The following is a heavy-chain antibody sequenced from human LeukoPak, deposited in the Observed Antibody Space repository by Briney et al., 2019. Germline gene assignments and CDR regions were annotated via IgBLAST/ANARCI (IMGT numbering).Heavy chain of an antibody. CDR2: IYHSGST. CDR3: ARGVGDSYFDY. Sequence: PSETLSLTCAVSGGSISSGGYSWSWIRQPPGRGLEWIGYIYHSGSTYYNPSLKSRVTISVDRSKNQFSLKLSSETAADTAVYYCARGVGDSYFDYWGQGTLVTVSS. J-gene: IGHJ4*02. D-gene: IGHD3-10*01. V-gene: IGHV4-30-2*01. CDR1: GGSISSGGYS.